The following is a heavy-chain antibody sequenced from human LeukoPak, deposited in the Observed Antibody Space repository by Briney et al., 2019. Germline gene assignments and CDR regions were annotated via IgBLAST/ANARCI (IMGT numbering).Heavy chain of an antibody. J-gene: IGHJ4*02. D-gene: IGHD3-10*01. Sequence: GWSLTLSCAASGLIVSSNYMSWVRQAQGKGLEWVSVIYSGGSTYYADSVKGRFTISRHDSKNTLYLQMNSLRAEDTAVYYCAILSGSGSYSYFDYWGQGTLVTVSS. V-gene: IGHV3-53*04. CDR2: IYSGGST. CDR3: AILSGSGSYSYFDY. CDR1: GLIVSSNY.